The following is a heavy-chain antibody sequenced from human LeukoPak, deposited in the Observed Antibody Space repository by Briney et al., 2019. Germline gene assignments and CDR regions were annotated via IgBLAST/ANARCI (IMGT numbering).Heavy chain of an antibody. D-gene: IGHD3-10*01. V-gene: IGHV3-48*01. CDR1: GFTFSSYS. J-gene: IGHJ4*02. CDR2: ISSSSSTI. CDR3: ARDNRYYYGSGIRFDY. Sequence: GGSLRLSCAASGFTFSSYSMNWVRQAPGKGLEWVSYISSSSSTIYYADSVKGRFTISRDNAKNSLYLQMNSLRAEDTAVYYCARDNRYYYGSGIRFDYWGQGTLVTVSS.